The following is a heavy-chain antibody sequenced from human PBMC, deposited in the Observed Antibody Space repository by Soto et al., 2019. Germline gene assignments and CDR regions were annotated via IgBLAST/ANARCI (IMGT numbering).Heavy chain of an antibody. CDR3: ARGILPTYYFDY. V-gene: IGHV4-34*01. Sequence: SETLSLTCAVYGGSFSGYYWGWIRQPPGKGLEWIGEINHSGSTNYNPSLKSRVTISVDTSKNQFSLKLSSVTAADTAVYYCARGILPTYYFDYWGQGTLVTVSS. J-gene: IGHJ4*02. D-gene: IGHD2-2*01. CDR1: GGSFSGYY. CDR2: INHSGST.